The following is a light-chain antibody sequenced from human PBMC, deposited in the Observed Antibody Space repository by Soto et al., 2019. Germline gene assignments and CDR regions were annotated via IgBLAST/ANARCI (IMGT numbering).Light chain of an antibody. CDR3: AAWDDSLNGLL. J-gene: IGLJ3*02. CDR2: SNN. Sequence: QSVLPQAPSASGTPGQRVTISCSGSSSNIGTYTVNWYQQLPGTAPKLLIHSNNQRPSGVPDRFSGSKSGTSASLAISGLQSEDEADYYCAAWDDSLNGLLFGGGTKLTFL. V-gene: IGLV1-44*01. CDR1: SSNIGTYT.